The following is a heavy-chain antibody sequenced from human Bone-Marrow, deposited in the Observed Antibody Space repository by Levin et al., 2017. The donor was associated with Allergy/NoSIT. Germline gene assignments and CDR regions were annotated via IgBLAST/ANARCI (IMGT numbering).Heavy chain of an antibody. J-gene: IGHJ5*02. V-gene: IGHV1-2*04. CDR2: INPNSGGT. D-gene: IGHD6-13*01. CDR1: GYTFTGYY. Sequence: ASVKVSCKASGYTFTGYYMHWVRQAPGQGLEWMGWINPNSGGTNYAQKFQGWVTMTRDTSISTAYMELSRLRSDYTAVYYCARGCSSWATNWFDPWGQGTLVTVSS. CDR3: ARGCSSWATNWFDP.